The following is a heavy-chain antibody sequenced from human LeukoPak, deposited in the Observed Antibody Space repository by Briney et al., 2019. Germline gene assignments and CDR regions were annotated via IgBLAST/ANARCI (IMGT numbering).Heavy chain of an antibody. J-gene: IGHJ4*02. CDR1: GGSFSGYY. Sequence: SETLSLTCAVYGGSFSGYYWSWIRQPPGKGLEWIGEINHSGSTNYNPSLKSRVTISADTSKNQFSLKLSSVTAADTAVYYCARGLEKWGNFDYWGQGTLVTVSS. V-gene: IGHV4-34*01. D-gene: IGHD3-16*01. CDR3: ARGLEKWGNFDY. CDR2: INHSGST.